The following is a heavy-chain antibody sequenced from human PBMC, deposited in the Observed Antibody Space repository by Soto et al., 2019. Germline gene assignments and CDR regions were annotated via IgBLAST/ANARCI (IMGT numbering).Heavy chain of an antibody. Sequence: SETLSLTCTFSCGSIISSSYYWGWIRQPPGKGLEWIGSIYYSGSTYYNPSLKGRVTISVDTSKNQFSLKLSSVTAADTAVYYCARHLPSDWGSYRLNYYYYGMDVWGQGTTVTVSS. CDR2: IYYSGST. J-gene: IGHJ6*02. D-gene: IGHD3-16*02. CDR1: CGSIISSSYY. V-gene: IGHV4-39*01. CDR3: ARHLPSDWGSYRLNYYYYGMDV.